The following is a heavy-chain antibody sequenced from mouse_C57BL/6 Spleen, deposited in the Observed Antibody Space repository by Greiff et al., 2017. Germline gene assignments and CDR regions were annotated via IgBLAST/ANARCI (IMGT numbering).Heavy chain of an antibody. CDR3: ARLKSYYSNYVSWFAY. V-gene: IGHV1-53*01. Sequence: QVQLQQPGTELVKPGASVKLSCKASGYTFTSYWMHWVKQRPGQGLEWIGNINPSNGGTNYNEKFNSKATLTVDKSSSTAYMQLSSLTSEDSAVSYCARLKSYYSNYVSWFAYWGQGTLVTVSA. D-gene: IGHD2-5*01. J-gene: IGHJ3*01. CDR1: GYTFTSYW. CDR2: INPSNGGT.